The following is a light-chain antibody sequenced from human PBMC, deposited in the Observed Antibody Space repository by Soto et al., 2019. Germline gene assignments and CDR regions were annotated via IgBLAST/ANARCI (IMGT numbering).Light chain of an antibody. V-gene: IGKV1-5*01. J-gene: IGKJ1*01. CDR3: QQYNSYSGT. Sequence: DIQMTQSPSTLSASVGDRVTITCRASQSISIWLAGYQQKPGKAPKLLIYDASSLESGVPSRFSGSGSGTEFTLTISSLQPDDFATYYCQQYNSYSGTFGQGTKVEIK. CDR2: DAS. CDR1: QSISIW.